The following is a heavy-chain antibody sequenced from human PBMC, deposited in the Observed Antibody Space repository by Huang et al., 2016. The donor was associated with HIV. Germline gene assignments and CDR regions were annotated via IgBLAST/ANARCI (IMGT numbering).Heavy chain of an antibody. CDR3: ARHDIYCSGGACSGFDY. CDR1: GGSISSTDFY. J-gene: IGHJ4*02. V-gene: IGHV4-39*01. CDR2: IYFGGNT. Sequence: QLQLQESGPGLVKPSETLSLSCTVSGGSISSTDFYWGWIRQPPGKGLEWIGSIYFGGNTYYNPSLKSRVTISVDTSKNQFSRKRRSVTAANTGLYYCARHDIYCSGGACSGFDYWGQGTLVTVSS. D-gene: IGHD2-15*01.